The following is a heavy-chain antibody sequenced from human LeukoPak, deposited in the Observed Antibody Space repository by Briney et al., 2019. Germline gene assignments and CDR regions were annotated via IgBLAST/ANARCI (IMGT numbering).Heavy chain of an antibody. J-gene: IGHJ4*02. CDR1: GFTFSSFS. Sequence: GGSLRRSCAASGFTFSSFSMAWVRQAPGKGLEWIPYISSSSSSTYYADSVKGRFTISRDNAKNSLYLQMNSLRAEDTAVYYCARVIGSYGDSAYWGQGTLVTVSS. CDR2: ISSSSSST. D-gene: IGHD4-17*01. CDR3: ARVIGSYGDSAY. V-gene: IGHV3-48*04.